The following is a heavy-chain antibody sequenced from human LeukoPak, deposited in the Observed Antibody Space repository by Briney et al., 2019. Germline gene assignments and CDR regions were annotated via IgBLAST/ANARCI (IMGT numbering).Heavy chain of an antibody. Sequence: PGGSLRLSCAASGFTFSSYAMSRVRQAPGKGLEWVSAISGSGGSTYYADSVKGRFTISRDNSKNTLYLQMNSLRAEDTAVYYCAKSGYRVVVYNFDYWGQGTLVTVSS. CDR3: AKSGYRVVVYNFDY. D-gene: IGHD3-22*01. CDR1: GFTFSSYA. V-gene: IGHV3-23*01. CDR2: ISGSGGST. J-gene: IGHJ4*02.